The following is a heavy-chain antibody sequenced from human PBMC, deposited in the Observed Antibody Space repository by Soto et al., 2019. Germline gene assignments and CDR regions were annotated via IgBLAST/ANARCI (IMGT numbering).Heavy chain of an antibody. D-gene: IGHD3-10*01. CDR2: ISGSGGST. V-gene: IGHV3-23*01. Sequence: GGSLRLSCAASGFTFSSYAMSWVRQAPGKGLEWVSAISGSGGSTYYADSVKGRFTISRDNSKNTLYLQMNSLRAEDTAVYYCAKQTLYGSKVSLDYWGQGTLVTVSS. CDR3: AKQTLYGSKVSLDY. CDR1: GFTFSSYA. J-gene: IGHJ4*02.